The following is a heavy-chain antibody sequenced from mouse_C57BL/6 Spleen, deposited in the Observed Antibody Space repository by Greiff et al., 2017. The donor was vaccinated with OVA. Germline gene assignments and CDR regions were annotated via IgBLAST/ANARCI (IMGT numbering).Heavy chain of an antibody. V-gene: IGHV14-4*01. CDR2: IDPENGDT. CDR1: GFNIKDDY. CDR3: TRSGAWFAY. Sequence: EVQRVESGAELVRPGASVKLSCTASGFNIKDDYMHWVKQRPEQGLEWIGWIDPENGDTEYASKFQGKATITADTSSNTAYLQLSSLTSEDTAVYYCTRSGAWFAYWGQGTLVTVSA. J-gene: IGHJ3*01.